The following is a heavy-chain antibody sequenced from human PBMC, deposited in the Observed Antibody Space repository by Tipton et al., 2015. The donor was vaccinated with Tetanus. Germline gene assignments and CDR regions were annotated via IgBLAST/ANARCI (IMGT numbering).Heavy chain of an antibody. CDR2: IYFTGNT. D-gene: IGHD2-15*01. V-gene: IGHV4-59*01. Sequence: TLSLTCTVSGDSISSYYWSWIRQPPGRGLEWIGHIYFTGNTRYSLSLKSRVTMSVATSKIQFSLKLSSVTAADTAVYYCTRYGKGYCSGGDCYSDGFDIWGQGTMVTVSS. CDR1: GDSISSYY. J-gene: IGHJ3*02. CDR3: TRYGKGYCSGGDCYSDGFDI.